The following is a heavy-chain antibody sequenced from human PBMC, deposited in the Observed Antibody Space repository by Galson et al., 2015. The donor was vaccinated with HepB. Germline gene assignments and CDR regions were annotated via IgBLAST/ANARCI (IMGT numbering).Heavy chain of an antibody. D-gene: IGHD2-2*01. V-gene: IGHV3-21*06. J-gene: IGHJ5*01. Sequence: SLRLSCAASGFMFGAYSMNWVRQTPGKGLEWLSSIDSTSAYLYYADSVMGRFTISRDNAKNSLYLQMHSLRAEDTAVYYCAKAGCSAAGCYLRYSWIDSWGQGTLVTVSS. CDR3: AKAGCSAAGCYLRYSWIDS. CDR2: IDSTSAYL. CDR1: GFMFGAYS.